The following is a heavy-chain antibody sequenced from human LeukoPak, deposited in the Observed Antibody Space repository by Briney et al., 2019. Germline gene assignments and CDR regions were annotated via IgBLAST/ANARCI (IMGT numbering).Heavy chain of an antibody. Sequence: GGSLRLSCAASGFTFSSYWMSWVRQAPGKGLEWVANIKQGGSEKYYVDSVKGRFTISRDNAKNSLYLQINSLRAEDTAIYYCARRGYYDSSGYDYWGQGTLVTVSS. CDR2: IKQGGSEK. CDR3: ARRGYYDSSGYDY. J-gene: IGHJ4*02. V-gene: IGHV3-7*01. CDR1: GFTFSSYW. D-gene: IGHD3-22*01.